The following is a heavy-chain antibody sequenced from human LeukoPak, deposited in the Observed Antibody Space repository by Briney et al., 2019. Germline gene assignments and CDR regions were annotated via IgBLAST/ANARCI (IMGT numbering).Heavy chain of an antibody. V-gene: IGHV1-24*01. CDR1: GYTLTELS. CDR3: ATIYQYSSSWYFGWFDP. CDR2: FDPEDGET. J-gene: IGHJ5*02. Sequence: GASVTVSFKVSGYTLTELSMHWVRQAPGKGLEWMGGFDPEDGETIYAQKFQGRVTMTEDTSTDTAYMELSSLRSEDTAVYYCATIYQYSSSWYFGWFDPWGQGTLVTVSS. D-gene: IGHD6-13*01.